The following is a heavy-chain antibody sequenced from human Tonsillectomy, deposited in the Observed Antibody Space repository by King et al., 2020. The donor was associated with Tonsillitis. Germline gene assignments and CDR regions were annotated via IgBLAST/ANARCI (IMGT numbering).Heavy chain of an antibody. CDR3: ARQEATGWPSFFDY. Sequence: QLQESGPGRVKPSETLSLTCTVSGGPITRSNYYWGWIRQPPGKGLEWIGSIYYAGTTYNNPSLESRLSMSVDTSKNQFSLKLTSGTAADSAGYYCARQEATGWPSFFDYWGQGTLVTVSS. D-gene: IGHD6-19*01. CDR2: IYYAGTT. J-gene: IGHJ4*02. V-gene: IGHV4-39*01. CDR1: GGPITRSNYY.